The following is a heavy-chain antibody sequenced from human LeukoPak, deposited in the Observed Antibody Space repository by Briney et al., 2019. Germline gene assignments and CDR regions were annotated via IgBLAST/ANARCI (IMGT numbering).Heavy chain of an antibody. Sequence: GGSLRLSCAASGFTFSSYGMHWLRQAPGKGLEWVAVISYDGSNKYYADSVKGRFTISRDNSKNTLYLQMNSLRAEDTAVYYCAKDLYNYYGSGSPDYWGQGTLVTVSS. D-gene: IGHD3-10*01. V-gene: IGHV3-30*18. J-gene: IGHJ4*02. CDR1: GFTFSSYG. CDR2: ISYDGSNK. CDR3: AKDLYNYYGSGSPDY.